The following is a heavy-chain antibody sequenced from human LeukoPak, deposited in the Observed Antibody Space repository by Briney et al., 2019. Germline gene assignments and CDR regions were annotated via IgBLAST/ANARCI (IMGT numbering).Heavy chain of an antibody. D-gene: IGHD3-22*01. V-gene: IGHV4-61*02. J-gene: IGHJ4*02. CDR3: ARRRSSYDSSGYYAN. CDR1: GDSISSGDYY. CDR2: ISSSGST. Sequence: SETLSLTCTVSGDSISSGDYYWSWIRQPAGKGLEWIGRISSSGSTNYNPSLKSRVTISVDTSKNQFSLKLSSVTAADTAVYYCARRRSSYDSSGYYANWGQGTLVTVSS.